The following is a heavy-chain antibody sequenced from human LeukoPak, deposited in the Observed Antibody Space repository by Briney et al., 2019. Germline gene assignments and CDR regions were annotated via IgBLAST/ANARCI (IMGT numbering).Heavy chain of an antibody. D-gene: IGHD2-2*01. V-gene: IGHV1-69*02. J-gene: IGHJ6*03. CDR1: GGTFSSYT. Sequence: SVKVSCKASGGTFSSYTISWVRQAPGQGLEWMGRIIPILGIANYAQKFQGRVTITADKSTSTAYMELSSLRSEDTAVYYCARVGYQLLEPYYYHYMDVWGKGTTVTVSS. CDR3: ARVGYQLLEPYYYHYMDV. CDR2: IIPILGIA.